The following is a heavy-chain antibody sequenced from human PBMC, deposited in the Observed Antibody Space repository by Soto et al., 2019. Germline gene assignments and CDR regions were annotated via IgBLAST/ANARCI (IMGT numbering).Heavy chain of an antibody. CDR3: ARWIPTTETLDY. Sequence: ASVKVSCKASGYTFTSYYMHWVRQAPGQGLEWMGIINPSGGSTGYAQKFQGRVTMTRDTSTSTVYMELSSLRSEDTAVYYCARWIPTTETLDYWGQGTLVTVSS. J-gene: IGHJ4*02. V-gene: IGHV1-46*01. CDR1: GYTFTSYY. D-gene: IGHD4-17*01. CDR2: INPSGGST.